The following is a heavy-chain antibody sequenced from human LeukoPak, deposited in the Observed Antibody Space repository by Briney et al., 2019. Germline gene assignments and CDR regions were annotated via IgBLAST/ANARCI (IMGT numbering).Heavy chain of an antibody. CDR3: TSHAAFDP. Sequence: GGSLRLSCAASGFTFNNAWMNWVRQAPEKGLEWVGRIKSKNVGGTTDYAAPVKGRFTISRDDSKNTVYLQMNSLKIEDTAVYYCTSHAAFDPWGQGTLVTVSS. J-gene: IGHJ5*02. V-gene: IGHV3-15*01. CDR2: IKSKNVGGTT. CDR1: GFTFNNAW.